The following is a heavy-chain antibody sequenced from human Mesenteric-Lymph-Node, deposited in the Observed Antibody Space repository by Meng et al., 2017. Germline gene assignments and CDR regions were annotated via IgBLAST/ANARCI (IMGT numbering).Heavy chain of an antibody. CDR2: IYYSGST. CDR3: ARVGWRQWSFDL. V-gene: IGHV4-30-4*08. D-gene: IGHD5-18*01. Sequence: QVQLQEAGPGLVKPSQTLSLTCTVSGGSISSGVYYWSWIRQHPGKGLEWIGYIYYSGSTSYNPSLKSRVTISVDTSNNQFSLKLSSVTAADTAVYYCARVGWRQWSFDLWGRGTLVTVSS. CDR1: GGSISSGVYY. J-gene: IGHJ2*01.